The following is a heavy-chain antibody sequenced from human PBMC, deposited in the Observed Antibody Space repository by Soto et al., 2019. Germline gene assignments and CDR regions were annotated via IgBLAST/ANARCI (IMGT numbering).Heavy chain of an antibody. CDR1: GGSFSGYY. CDR2: INHSGST. D-gene: IGHD1-26*01. Sequence: QVQLQQWGAGLWKPSETLSLTCAVYGGSFSGYYWSWIRQPPGKGLEWIGEINHSGSTNYNPSLKSRVTISVDTSKNQFSLKLSSVTAADTAVYYCARGLGGGSYYAKYYFDYWGQGTLVTVSS. CDR3: ARGLGGGSYYAKYYFDY. V-gene: IGHV4-34*01. J-gene: IGHJ4*02.